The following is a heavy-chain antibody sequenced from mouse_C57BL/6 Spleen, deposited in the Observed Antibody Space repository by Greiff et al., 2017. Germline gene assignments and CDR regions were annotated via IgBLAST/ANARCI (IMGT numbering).Heavy chain of an antibody. CDR3: ARRGSSYYFDY. CDR2: IDPSDSYT. D-gene: IGHD1-1*01. J-gene: IGHJ2*01. V-gene: IGHV1-50*01. Sequence: VQLQQPGAELVKPGASVKLSCKASGYTFTSYWMQWVKQRPGQGLEWIGEIDPSDSYTNYNQKFKGKATLTVDTSSSTAYMQLSSLTSEDSAVYYCARRGSSYYFDYWGQGTTLTVSS. CDR1: GYTFTSYW.